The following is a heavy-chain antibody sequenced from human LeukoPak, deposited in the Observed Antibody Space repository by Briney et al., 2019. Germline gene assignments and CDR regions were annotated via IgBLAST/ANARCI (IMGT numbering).Heavy chain of an antibody. V-gene: IGHV3-30*01. D-gene: IGHD6-6*01. Sequence: GGSLRLSCAASGFTFSSYAMHWVRQAPGKGLEWVAVISYDGSNKYYADSVKGRFTISRDNSKNTLYLQMNSLRAEDTAVYYCARGILPRIAARLDYWGQGTLVTVSS. CDR1: GFTFSSYA. CDR3: ARGILPRIAARLDY. J-gene: IGHJ4*02. CDR2: ISYDGSNK.